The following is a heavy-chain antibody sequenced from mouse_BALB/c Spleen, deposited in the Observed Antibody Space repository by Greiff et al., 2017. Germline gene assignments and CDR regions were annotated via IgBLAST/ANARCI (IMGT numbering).Heavy chain of an antibody. Sequence: EVKLVESGGGLVKPGGSLKLSCAASGFTFSSYAMSWVRQTPEKRLEWVASISSGGSTYYPDSVKGRFTISRDNARNILYLQMSSLRSEDTAMYYCARGYGRNWFAYWGQGTLVTVSA. CDR1: GFTFSSYA. J-gene: IGHJ3*01. V-gene: IGHV5-6-5*01. D-gene: IGHD1-2*01. CDR2: ISSGGST. CDR3: ARGYGRNWFAY.